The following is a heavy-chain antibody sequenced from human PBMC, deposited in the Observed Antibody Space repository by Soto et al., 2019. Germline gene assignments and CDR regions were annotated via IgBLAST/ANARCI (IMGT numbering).Heavy chain of an antibody. V-gene: IGHV4-61*01. CDR3: ARVTGYDSSGYYGR. CDR1: GGSVSSGSYY. J-gene: IGHJ1*01. D-gene: IGHD3-22*01. CDR2: IYYSGST. Sequence: QVQLQESGPGLVKPSETLSLTCTVSGGSVSSGSYYWSWIRQPPGKGLEWIGYIYYSGSTNYNPSIKSRVTISVDTSKNQFSLKLSSVTAADTAVYYCARVTGYDSSGYYGRWGQGTLVTVSS.